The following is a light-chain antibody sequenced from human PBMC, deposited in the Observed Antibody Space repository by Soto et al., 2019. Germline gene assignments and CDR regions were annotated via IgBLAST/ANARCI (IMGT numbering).Light chain of an antibody. CDR1: ISDVGGFNY. V-gene: IGLV2-14*03. CDR3: NSYTSSSTYV. CDR2: DVT. Sequence: QSVLTQPASVSGSPGQSITISCTGTISDVGGFNYVSWYQQHPGKAPKLMIYDVTNRPSGVSYRFSGSKSGTTASLTISGLQAEDEAEYYCNSYTSSSTYVFGTGTKVTVL. J-gene: IGLJ1*01.